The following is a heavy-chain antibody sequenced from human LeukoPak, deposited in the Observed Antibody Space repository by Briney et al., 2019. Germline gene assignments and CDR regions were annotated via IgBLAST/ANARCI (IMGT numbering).Heavy chain of an antibody. CDR2: LSNGKT. CDR3: VREAGYCAPVCIKTNRFHP. V-gene: IGHV3-23*01. Sequence: HAGGSLRLSCAASGFPFSSHAMSWVRQAPGKGLEWVAALSNGKTYQSDSVRGRLAITRDDPTNSVYLHMNSLRDEDTALYHCVREAGYCAPVCIKTNRFHPWGQGTLVTVSS. J-gene: IGHJ5*02. D-gene: IGHD2-15*01. CDR1: GFPFSSHA.